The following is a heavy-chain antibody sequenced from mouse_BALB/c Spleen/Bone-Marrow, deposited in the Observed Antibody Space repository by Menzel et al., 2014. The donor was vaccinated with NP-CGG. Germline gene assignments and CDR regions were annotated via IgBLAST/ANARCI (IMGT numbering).Heavy chain of an antibody. J-gene: IGHJ1*01. CDR3: ARDGNPYWYFDV. CDR2: INPYNDGT. CDR1: GYTFTSYV. D-gene: IGHD2-1*01. Sequence: VQLQQSGPELVKPGASVKMSCKASGYTFTSYVMNWVKQKPGQGLEWIGYINPYNDGTKYNEKFKGKATLTSDKSSSTAYMELSSLTSEDSAVYYCARDGNPYWYFDVWGAGTTVTVFS. V-gene: IGHV1-14*01.